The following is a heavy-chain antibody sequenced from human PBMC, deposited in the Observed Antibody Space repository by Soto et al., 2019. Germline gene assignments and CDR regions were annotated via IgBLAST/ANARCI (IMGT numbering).Heavy chain of an antibody. V-gene: IGHV4-38-2*01. CDR3: ARAAATHFDN. Sequence: PSETLSLTCGVSGYSMRSGYYWGWIRQPPGEGLEWIGNIYHSGKTYYNPSLRSRVSVSLDTSKKQFSLNLTSVAAADAAMYYCARAAATHFDNWGQGLLVTVSS. CDR2: IYHSGKT. J-gene: IGHJ4*02. D-gene: IGHD6-25*01. CDR1: GYSMRSGYY.